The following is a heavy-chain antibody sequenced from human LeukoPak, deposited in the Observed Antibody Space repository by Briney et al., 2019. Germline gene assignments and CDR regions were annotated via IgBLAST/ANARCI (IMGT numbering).Heavy chain of an antibody. V-gene: IGHV1-69*05. D-gene: IGHD4-17*01. J-gene: IGHJ5*02. CDR2: IIPIFGTA. Sequence: ASVKVSCKASGGTFSSYAISWVRQAPGQGLDWMGGIIPIFGTANYAQKCQGRVTITTDESTSTAYMELSSLRSEDTAVYYCASTDDYGDYGARRGFDPWGQGTLVTVSS. CDR1: GGTFSSYA. CDR3: ASTDDYGDYGARRGFDP.